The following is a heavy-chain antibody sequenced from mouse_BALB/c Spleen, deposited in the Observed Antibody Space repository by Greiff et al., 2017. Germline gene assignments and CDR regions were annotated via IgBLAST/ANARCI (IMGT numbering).Heavy chain of an antibody. V-gene: IGHV5-17*02. CDR3: AREGADSWYFDV. CDR1: GFTFSSFG. J-gene: IGHJ1*01. CDR2: ISSGSSTI. Sequence: EVHLVESGGGLVQPGGSRKLSCAASGFTFSSFGMHWVRQAPEKGLEWVAYISSGSSTIYYADTVKGRFTISRDNPKNTLFLQMTSLRSEDTAMYYCAREGADSWYFDVWGAGTTVTVSS.